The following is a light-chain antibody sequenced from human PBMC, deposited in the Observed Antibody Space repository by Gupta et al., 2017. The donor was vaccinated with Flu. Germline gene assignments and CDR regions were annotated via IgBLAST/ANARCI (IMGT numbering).Light chain of an antibody. CDR1: NIGIKS. CDR3: QVWDTSSDPVI. Sequence: SLELTQSPAVSVAPGQTARITCGGNNIGIKSVHWYQLKTGQAPVLVVHDNSDRPSGIPDRFSASNSGNTATLTINRVEAGDEAEYYCQVWDTSSDPVIFGGGTKLSVL. V-gene: IGLV3-21*02. CDR2: DNS. J-gene: IGLJ2*01.